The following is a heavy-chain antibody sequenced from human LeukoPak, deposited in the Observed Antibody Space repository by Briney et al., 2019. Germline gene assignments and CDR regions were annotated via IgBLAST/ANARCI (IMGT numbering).Heavy chain of an antibody. CDR2: FNPENGNT. Sequence: ASVKVSCKASGYSFVGYGITWVRQAPGQGLEWMGWFNPENGNTNYAQKVQGRVTMTADTSTSTSYMELRSLRSDDTAVYYCASERGATQYFDYWGQGTLVTVSS. CDR3: ASERGATQYFDY. CDR1: GYSFVGYG. J-gene: IGHJ4*02. V-gene: IGHV1-18*01. D-gene: IGHD3-10*01.